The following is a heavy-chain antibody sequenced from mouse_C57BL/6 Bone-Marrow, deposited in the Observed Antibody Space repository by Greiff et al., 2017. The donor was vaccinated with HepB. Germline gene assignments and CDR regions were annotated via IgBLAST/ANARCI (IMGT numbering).Heavy chain of an antibody. D-gene: IGHD1-1*01. CDR1: GFTFSDYG. CDR2: ISSGSSTI. V-gene: IGHV5-17*01. CDR3: ASQGDYYGSSHDY. J-gene: IGHJ2*01. Sequence: EVQLVESGGGLVKPGGSLKLSCAASGFTFSDYGMHWVRQAPEKGLGWVAYISSGSSTIYYADTVKGRFTISRDNAKNTLFLQMTSLRSADTAMYYCASQGDYYGSSHDYWGQGTTLTVSS.